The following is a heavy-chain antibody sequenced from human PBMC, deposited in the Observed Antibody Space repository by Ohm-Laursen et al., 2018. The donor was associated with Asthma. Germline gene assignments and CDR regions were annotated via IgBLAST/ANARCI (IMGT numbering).Heavy chain of an antibody. CDR3: AKGGGLGGFDP. Sequence: SLRLSCAASGYTFSRYSIHWVRQIPGKGLEWVASISTASSFIYYAGSVRGRFTTSRDNARNSVYLQMNSLRAEDTALYYCAKGGGLGGFDPWGQGTLVTVSS. D-gene: IGHD1-26*01. J-gene: IGHJ5*02. CDR1: GYTFSRYS. CDR2: ISTASSFI. V-gene: IGHV3-21*01.